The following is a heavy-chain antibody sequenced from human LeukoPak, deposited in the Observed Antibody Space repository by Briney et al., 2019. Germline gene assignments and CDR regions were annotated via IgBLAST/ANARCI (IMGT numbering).Heavy chain of an antibody. J-gene: IGHJ5*02. CDR3: AKDPRPHSGSPVNWFDP. V-gene: IGHV3-49*03. D-gene: IGHD6-13*01. Sequence: GGSLRLSCTTSGFSFGDYAMSWFRQAPGKGLQWVGFIRSKAYGGTTEYAASAKGRFIISRDDSKSIAYLQMNSLKTKDTAVYYCAKDPRPHSGSPVNWFDPWGQGTLVTVSS. CDR2: IRSKAYGGTT. CDR1: GFSFGDYA.